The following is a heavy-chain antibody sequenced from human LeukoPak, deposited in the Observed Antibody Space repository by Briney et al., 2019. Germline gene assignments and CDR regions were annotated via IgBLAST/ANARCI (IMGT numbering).Heavy chain of an antibody. CDR3: ARETDIVVVRSYFDY. J-gene: IGHJ4*02. CDR2: INWNGGST. CDR1: GFTFDDYG. D-gene: IGHD2-2*01. V-gene: IGHV3-20*04. Sequence: PGGSLRLSCAASGFTFDDYGMSWVRQAPGKGLEWVSGINWNGGSTGYADSVKGRFTISRDNAKNSLYLQTNSLRAEDTALYYCARETDIVVVRSYFDYWGQGTLVTVSS.